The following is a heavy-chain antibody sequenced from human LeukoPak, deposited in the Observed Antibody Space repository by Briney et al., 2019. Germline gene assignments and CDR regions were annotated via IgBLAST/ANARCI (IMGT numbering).Heavy chain of an antibody. CDR1: GGTFISYA. V-gene: IGHV1-69*05. CDR3: ARDSSGYPIGYFDY. Sequence: SVKVSCKASGGTFISYAISWVRQAPGQGLEWMGGIIPIFGTANYAQKFQGRVTITTDESTSTAYMELSSLRSEDTAVYYCARDSSGYPIGYFDYWGQGTLVTVSS. CDR2: IIPIFGTA. J-gene: IGHJ4*02. D-gene: IGHD3-22*01.